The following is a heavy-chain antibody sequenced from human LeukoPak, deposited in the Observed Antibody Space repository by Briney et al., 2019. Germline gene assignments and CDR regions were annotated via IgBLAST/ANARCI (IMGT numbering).Heavy chain of an antibody. CDR2: ISSSSSYI. D-gene: IGHD3-22*01. CDR3: ARALPNYYDSSGYINAFDI. CDR1: GFTFSSYS. Sequence: GRSLRLSCAASGFTFSSYSMNWVRQAPGKGLEWVSSISSSSSYIYYADSVKGRFTISRDNAKNSLYLQMNSLRAEDTAVYYCARALPNYYDSSGYINAFDIWGQGTMVTVSS. V-gene: IGHV3-21*01. J-gene: IGHJ3*02.